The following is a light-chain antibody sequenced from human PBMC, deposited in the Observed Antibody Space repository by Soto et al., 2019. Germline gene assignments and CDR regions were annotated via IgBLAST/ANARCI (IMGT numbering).Light chain of an antibody. V-gene: IGKV3-11*01. CDR2: DTS. CDR3: QQRADLPLT. Sequence: EIVWTQSPATLSLSPGERATLSCRASQSVPNYLIWYQQKPGLAHRLLIYDTSTRATGIPARFSGSGSGTDFTLTISNLEPEDFAVYYCQQRADLPLTFGGGTKVEIK. J-gene: IGKJ4*01. CDR1: QSVPNY.